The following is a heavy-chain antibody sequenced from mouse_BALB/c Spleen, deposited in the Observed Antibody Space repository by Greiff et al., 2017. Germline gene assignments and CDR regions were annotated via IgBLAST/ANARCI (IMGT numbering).Heavy chain of an antibody. J-gene: IGHJ1*01. CDR1: GYSITSAYA. Sequence: VQLKQSGPGLVKPSQSLSLTCTVTGYSITSAYAWHWIPPFPGNQLEWMGYISYSGSTSYNPSLKSRISIHRDTSKNQFFLQLNSVTTEDTATYYCARRGAMSPWYFDVWGAGTTVTVSS. D-gene: IGHD2-3*01. V-gene: IGHV3-2*02. CDR2: ISYSGST. CDR3: ARRGAMSPWYFDV.